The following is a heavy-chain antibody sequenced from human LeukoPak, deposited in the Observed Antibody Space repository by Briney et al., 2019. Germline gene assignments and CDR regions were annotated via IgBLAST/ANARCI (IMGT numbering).Heavy chain of an antibody. J-gene: IGHJ4*02. CDR1: GGSISSSSYY. D-gene: IGHD3-3*01. CDR3: ARAGGLRFNNYFDY. Sequence: SETLSLTCTVSGGSISSSSYYWGWIRQPPGKGLEWIGSIYYSGSTYYNPSLKSRVTISVDRSKNQFSLKLSSVTAADTAVHYCARAGGLRFNNYFDYWGQGTLVTVSS. CDR2: IYYSGST. V-gene: IGHV4-39*07.